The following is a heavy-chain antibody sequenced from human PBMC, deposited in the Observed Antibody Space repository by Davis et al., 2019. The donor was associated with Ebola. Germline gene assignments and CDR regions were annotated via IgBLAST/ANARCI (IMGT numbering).Heavy chain of an antibody. CDR1: GGSFSGYT. CDR3: ARDHYTGGYYLAY. CDR2: IIPVLGTS. D-gene: IGHD2-8*02. V-gene: IGHV1-69*08. J-gene: IGHJ4*01. Sequence: AASVKVSCKTSGGSFSGYTINWVRQAPGQGLEWMGRIIPVLGTSDTAQKFHGRVAITADLATSTVYLEVSSLTSDDTAVYYCARDHYTGGYYLAYWGQGTQVTVSS.